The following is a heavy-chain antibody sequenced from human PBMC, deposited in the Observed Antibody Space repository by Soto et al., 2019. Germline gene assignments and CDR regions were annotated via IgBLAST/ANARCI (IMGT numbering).Heavy chain of an antibody. CDR2: INPSGGST. D-gene: IGHD2-21*02. V-gene: IGHV1-46*01. Sequence: ASVKVSCKASGYTFTSYYMYWVRQAPGQGLEWMGIINPSGGSTSYAQKFQGRVTMTRDTSTSTVYMELSSLRSEDTAVYYCARGYIVVVTAIMNIDYWGQGTLVTVSS. CDR1: GYTFTSYY. CDR3: ARGYIVVVTAIMNIDY. J-gene: IGHJ4*02.